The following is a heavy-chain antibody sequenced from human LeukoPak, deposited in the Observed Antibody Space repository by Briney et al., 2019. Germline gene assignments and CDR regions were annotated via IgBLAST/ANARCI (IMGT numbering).Heavy chain of an antibody. J-gene: IGHJ4*02. CDR3: ARARRESYYDSSLSPFDY. V-gene: IGHV3-48*03. CDR1: GFTFSSYE. CDR2: ISSSGSTI. D-gene: IGHD3-22*01. Sequence: GGSLRLSCAASGFTFSSYEMNWVRQAPGKGLEWVSYISSSGSTIYYADSVKGRFTTSRDNAKNSLYLQMNSLRAEDTAVYYCARARRESYYDSSLSPFDYWGQGTLATVSS.